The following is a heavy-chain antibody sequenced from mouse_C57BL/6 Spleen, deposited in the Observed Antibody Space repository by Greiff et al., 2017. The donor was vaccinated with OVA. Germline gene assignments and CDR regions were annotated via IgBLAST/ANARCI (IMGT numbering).Heavy chain of an antibody. CDR1: GYTFTDYN. V-gene: IGHV1-22*01. Sequence: EVQLVESGPELVKPGASVKMSCKASGYTFTDYNMHWVKQSHGKSLEWIGYINPNNGGTSYNQKFKGKATLTVNKSSSTAYMELRSLTSEDSAVYYCARWGYDEAWFAYWGQGTLVTVSA. CDR3: ARWGYDEAWFAY. D-gene: IGHD2-2*01. CDR2: INPNNGGT. J-gene: IGHJ3*01.